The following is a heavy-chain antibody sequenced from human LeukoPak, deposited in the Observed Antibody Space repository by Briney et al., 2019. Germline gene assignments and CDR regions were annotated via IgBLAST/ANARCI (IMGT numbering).Heavy chain of an antibody. CDR3: ARDRVVYPNAFDI. CDR2: IYYSGST. V-gene: IGHV4-39*02. Sequence: PSETLSLTCTVSGGSISSSSYYWGWIRQPPGKGLEWIGSIYYSGSTYYNPSLKSRVTISVDTSKNQFSLKLSSVTAADTAVYYCARDRVVYPNAFDIWGQGTMVTVSS. CDR1: GGSISSSSYY. J-gene: IGHJ3*02. D-gene: IGHD5/OR15-5a*01.